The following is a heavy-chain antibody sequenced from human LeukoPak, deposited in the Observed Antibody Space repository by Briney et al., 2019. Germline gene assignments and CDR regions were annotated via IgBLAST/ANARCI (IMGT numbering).Heavy chain of an antibody. CDR2: ISYDGSNK. D-gene: IGHD2-21*02. V-gene: IGHV3-30-3*01. CDR1: GFTFSSYA. J-gene: IGHJ3*02. CDR3: ARDLGGPYCGGDCYSPSAFDI. Sequence: GRSLRLSCAASGFTFSSYAMHWVRQAPGKGLEWVAVISYDGSNKYYADSVKGRFTISRDNSKNTLYMQMNSLRAEDTAVYYCARDLGGPYCGGDCYSPSAFDIWGQGTMVTVSS.